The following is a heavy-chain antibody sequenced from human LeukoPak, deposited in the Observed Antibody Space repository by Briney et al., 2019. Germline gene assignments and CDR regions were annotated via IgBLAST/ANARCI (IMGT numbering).Heavy chain of an antibody. CDR2: IRYDGSNK. D-gene: IGHD3-16*02. CDR3: AKVSWGSYRTSPLDRFDP. J-gene: IGHJ5*02. V-gene: IGHV3-30*02. CDR1: GFTVSSKY. Sequence: GGSLRLSCAASGFTVSSKYMSWVRQAPGKGLEWVAFIRYDGSNKYYADSVKGRFTISRDNSKDTLYLQMNSLRAEDTAVYYCAKVSWGSYRTSPLDRFDPWGQGTLVTVSS.